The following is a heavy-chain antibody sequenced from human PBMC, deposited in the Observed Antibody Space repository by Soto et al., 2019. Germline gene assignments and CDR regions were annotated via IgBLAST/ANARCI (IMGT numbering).Heavy chain of an antibody. CDR2: IYYSGST. V-gene: IGHV4-39*01. Sequence: SETLSLTCTVSGGSISSSSYYWGWIRQPPGKGLEWIGSIYYSGSTYYNPSLKSRVTISVDTSKNQFSLKLSSVAAADTAVYYCARQAAAGTYYYYYYGMDVWGQGTTVTVSS. CDR3: ARQAAAGTYYYYYYGMDV. CDR1: GGSISSSSYY. D-gene: IGHD6-13*01. J-gene: IGHJ6*02.